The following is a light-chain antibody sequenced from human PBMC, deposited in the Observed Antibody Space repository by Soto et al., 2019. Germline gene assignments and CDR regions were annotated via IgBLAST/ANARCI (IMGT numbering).Light chain of an antibody. J-gene: IGLJ3*02. CDR3: CSHAGNRIRV. Sequence: QSALTQPASVSGSPGQSITISCTGTSSDVGGYNLVSWYHQHPGKDPKLMIYDVHKRPSGVSSRFSGSKSGNTASLTISGLQAEDEADYYCCSHAGNRIRVFGGGTKLTVL. V-gene: IGLV2-23*02. CDR1: SSDVGGYNL. CDR2: DVH.